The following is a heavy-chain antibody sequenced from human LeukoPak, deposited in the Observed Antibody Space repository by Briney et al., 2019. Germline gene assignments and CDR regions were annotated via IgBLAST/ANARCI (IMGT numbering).Heavy chain of an antibody. D-gene: IGHD6-25*01. J-gene: IGHJ5*02. CDR3: ATGTAALNWFDP. CDR2: IIPILGIA. CDR1: VGTFTSYA. Sequence: ASVKVSCKASVGTFTSYAISWVTQAAGHGLEGMGRIIPILGIANYAQQFQGRVTITADKSTNTAYMELRSLRSDDTAVYYCATGTAALNWFDPWGQGTLVTVSS. V-gene: IGHV1-69*04.